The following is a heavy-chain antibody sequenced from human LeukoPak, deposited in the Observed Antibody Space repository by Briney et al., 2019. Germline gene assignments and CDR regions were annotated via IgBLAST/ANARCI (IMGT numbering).Heavy chain of an antibody. CDR1: GFTFSTYW. CDR2: IKQDGSEK. CDR3: ARDLGQYYDTSDNWFDP. Sequence: GGSLRLSCAASGFTFSTYWMTWVRQAPGKGLEWVANIKQDGSEKYFVDSVKGRFTISRDNANNSLYLQMNSLRAEDTAVYYCARDLGQYYDTSDNWFDPWGQGTLVTVSS. J-gene: IGHJ5*02. V-gene: IGHV3-7*01. D-gene: IGHD3-22*01.